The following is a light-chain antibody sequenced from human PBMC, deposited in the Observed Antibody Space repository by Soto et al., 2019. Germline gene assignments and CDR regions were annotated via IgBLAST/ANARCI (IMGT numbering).Light chain of an antibody. CDR3: QKYSSVPV. CDR1: QDIRNF. Sequence: DIQKTQSPTSLSASVGDRVTITCRASQDIRNFVAWYQQKPGKAPKLLIYAASTLQSGVPSRFSGSGTGKDFTLTINSLQPEDVATYSCQKYSSVPVFGPGTKVEIK. V-gene: IGKV1-27*01. CDR2: AAS. J-gene: IGKJ3*01.